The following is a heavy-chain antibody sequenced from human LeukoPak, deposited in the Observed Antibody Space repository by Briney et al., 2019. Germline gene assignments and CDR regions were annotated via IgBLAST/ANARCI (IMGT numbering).Heavy chain of an antibody. J-gene: IGHJ3*02. CDR1: GYSISSGYY. D-gene: IGHD2-2*01. CDR2: IHHSGST. V-gene: IGHV4-38-2*02. Sequence: PSETLSLTCIVSGYSISSGYYWGWIRQPPGKGLEWIGNIHHSGSTYYNPSLKSRVTISVDTSKNQFSLKLSSVTAADTAVYYCVRSAYQLLKDDAFDIWGQGTMVTVSS. CDR3: VRSAYQLLKDDAFDI.